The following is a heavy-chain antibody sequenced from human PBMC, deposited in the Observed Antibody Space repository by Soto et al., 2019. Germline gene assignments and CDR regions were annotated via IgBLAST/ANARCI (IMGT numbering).Heavy chain of an antibody. Sequence: GQALKISCKASGYSFTIYWIGWVRQMPGKGLEWMGIIYPGDSDTRYSPSFQGQVTMSADKSISTAYLQWSSLKASDTAIYYCARRTAGSRLDYWGQGTPVNVSS. J-gene: IGHJ4*02. CDR3: ARRTAGSRLDY. CDR2: IYPGDSDT. V-gene: IGHV5-51*01. D-gene: IGHD6-19*01. CDR1: GYSFTIYW.